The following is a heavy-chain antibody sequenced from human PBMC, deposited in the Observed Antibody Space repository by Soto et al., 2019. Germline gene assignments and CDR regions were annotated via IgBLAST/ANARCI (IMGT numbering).Heavy chain of an antibody. J-gene: IGHJ4*02. CDR2: IRGTTTI. CDR1: GFSFRDHS. CDR3: ARDLRWAIDH. Sequence: DVQLVESGGGLVQPGGSLRLSCAASGFSFRDHSMNWVRQTPGKGLEWISYIRGTTTISYADSVKGRFTIARDNAANSLYLPRNRLRDEDTAVYYIARDLRWAIDHWGQGAVVSVPS. V-gene: IGHV3-48*02. D-gene: IGHD1-26*01.